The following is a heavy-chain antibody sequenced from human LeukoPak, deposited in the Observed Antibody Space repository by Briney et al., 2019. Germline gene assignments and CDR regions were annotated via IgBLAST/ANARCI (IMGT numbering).Heavy chain of an antibody. CDR2: INHSGST. J-gene: IGHJ5*02. D-gene: IGHD2-2*01. Sequence: SETLSLTCAVYGGSFSGYYWSWIRQPPGKGLEWIGEINHSGSTNYNPSLKSRVTISVDTSKNQFSLKLSSVTAADTAVYYCASTFGVVVPAASRNWFDPWGQRTLVTVSS. CDR3: ASTFGVVVPAASRNWFDP. V-gene: IGHV4-34*01. CDR1: GGSFSGYY.